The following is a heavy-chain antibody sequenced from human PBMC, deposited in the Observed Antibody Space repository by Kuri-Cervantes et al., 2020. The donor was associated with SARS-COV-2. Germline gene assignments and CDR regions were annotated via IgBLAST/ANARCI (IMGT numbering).Heavy chain of an antibody. CDR2: ISYDGSNK. D-gene: IGHD1-14*01. Sequence: GGSLRLSCAASGFTFSSYAMHWVRQAPGKGLEWVAVISYDGSNKYYADSVKGRFTISRDNSKNTLCLQMNSLRAEDTAVYYCARELVLTTSKNWFDPWGQGTLVTVSS. J-gene: IGHJ5*02. CDR3: ARELVLTTSKNWFDP. CDR1: GFTFSSYA. V-gene: IGHV3-30-3*01.